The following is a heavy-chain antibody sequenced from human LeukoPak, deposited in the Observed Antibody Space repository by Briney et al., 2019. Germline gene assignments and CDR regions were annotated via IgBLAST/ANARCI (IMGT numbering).Heavy chain of an antibody. CDR1: EFTFSNYG. Sequence: GGSLRLSCAVSEFTFSNYGMHWVRQAPGKGLEWVAVIWYDGSNKYYADSVKGRFTISRDNSKNTLYLQMNSLRAEDTAVYYCASETPLPWWGQGTLVTVSS. V-gene: IGHV3-33*08. CDR2: IWYDGSNK. CDR3: ASETPLPW. J-gene: IGHJ4*02.